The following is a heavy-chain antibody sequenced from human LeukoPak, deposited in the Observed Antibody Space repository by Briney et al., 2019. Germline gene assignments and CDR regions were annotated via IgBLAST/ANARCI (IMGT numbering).Heavy chain of an antibody. Sequence: ASVKVSCKASGYTFTGYYMHWVRQAPGQGLEWMGWMNPNSGNTGYAQKFQGRVTITRNTSISTAYTELSSLRSEDTAVYYCARGLMYNNYYYYMDVWGKGTTVTVSS. CDR3: ARGLMYNNYYYYMDV. D-gene: IGHD1-14*01. CDR1: GYTFTGYY. CDR2: MNPNSGNT. J-gene: IGHJ6*03. V-gene: IGHV1-8*03.